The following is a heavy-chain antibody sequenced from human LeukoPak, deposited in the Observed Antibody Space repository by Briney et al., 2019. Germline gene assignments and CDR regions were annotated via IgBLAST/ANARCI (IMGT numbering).Heavy chain of an antibody. CDR1: GGSISIGGYY. CDR3: ARDIFLITMVRGVTITHDAFDI. J-gene: IGHJ3*02. V-gene: IGHV4-30-4*08. Sequence: SETLSLTCTVSGGSISIGGYYWSWIRQFPGKGLEWIGRLFHSGSTYYNPSLKSRVTISVDTSKNQFSLKLSSVTAADTAVYYCARDIFLITMVRGVTITHDAFDIWGQGTMVTVSS. D-gene: IGHD3-10*01. CDR2: LFHSGST.